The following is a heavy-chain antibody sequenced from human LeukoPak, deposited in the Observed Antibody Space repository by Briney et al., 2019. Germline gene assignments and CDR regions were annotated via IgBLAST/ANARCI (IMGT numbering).Heavy chain of an antibody. CDR3: ASGSSGYDP. D-gene: IGHD5-12*01. Sequence: SETLSLTCTVSGGSISNYYWSWIRQPAGKGLEWIGRIYSSGTTIYNPSLKSRVTMSVDTSKDQFSLKLSSVTAADTAVYFCASGSSGYDPWGQGTLVTVSS. CDR2: IYSSGTT. V-gene: IGHV4-4*07. CDR1: GGSISNYY. J-gene: IGHJ5*02.